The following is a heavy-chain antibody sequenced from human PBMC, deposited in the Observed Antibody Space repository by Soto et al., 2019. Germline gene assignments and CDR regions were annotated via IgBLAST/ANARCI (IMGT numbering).Heavy chain of an antibody. V-gene: IGHV4-59*12. CDR3: ARRIPTAGLFDY. Sequence: SETLSLTCTVSGGSISGYYWIWIRQPPGKGLEWIGYIYYSGTTNYNPSLKSRVTISVDRSKNQFSLKLSSVTAADTAVYYCARRIPTAGLFDYWGHGTLVT. CDR1: GGSISGYY. D-gene: IGHD6-13*01. J-gene: IGHJ4*01. CDR2: IYYSGTT.